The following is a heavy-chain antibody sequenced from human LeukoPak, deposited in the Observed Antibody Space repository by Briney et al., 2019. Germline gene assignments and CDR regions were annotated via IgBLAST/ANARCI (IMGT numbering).Heavy chain of an antibody. J-gene: IGHJ4*02. CDR3: ARERCSGGSCYLGGLLRGYFDS. Sequence: PSETLSLTCTVSGGSISSYYWSWIRQHPGKGLEWIGYIYYSGRTNYNPSLKSRVTISVDTSKNQFSLKLSSVTAADTAVYYRARERCSGGSCYLGGLLRGYFDSCGQGTLVTVSS. D-gene: IGHD2-15*01. V-gene: IGHV4-59*01. CDR1: GGSISSYY. CDR2: IYYSGRT.